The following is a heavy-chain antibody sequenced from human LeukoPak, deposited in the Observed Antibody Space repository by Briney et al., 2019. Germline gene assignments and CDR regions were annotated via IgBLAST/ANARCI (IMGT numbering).Heavy chain of an antibody. D-gene: IGHD1-20*01. J-gene: IGHJ3*02. Sequence: WASVKVSCKASGYTFTSYDINWVRQATGQGLEWMGWMNPNSGNTGYAQKFQGRVTVTRNTSISTAYMELSSLRSEDTAVYYCARAPDNWNAFDIWGQGTMVTVSS. CDR1: GYTFTSYD. CDR2: MNPNSGNT. V-gene: IGHV1-8*01. CDR3: ARAPDNWNAFDI.